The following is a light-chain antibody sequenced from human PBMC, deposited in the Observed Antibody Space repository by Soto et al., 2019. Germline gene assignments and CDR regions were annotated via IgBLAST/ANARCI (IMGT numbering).Light chain of an antibody. CDR2: YAS. CDR3: QQYNSYWT. J-gene: IGKJ1*01. Sequence: DIQMTQSPSSLSASVGDRVTITCLASHDIGNYLNWYQQKPGKAPKLLIYYASNLETGVSSRFSGSGSGTEFTLTISSLQPDDFATYYCQQYNSYWTFGQGTKVDIK. CDR1: HDIGNY. V-gene: IGKV1-33*01.